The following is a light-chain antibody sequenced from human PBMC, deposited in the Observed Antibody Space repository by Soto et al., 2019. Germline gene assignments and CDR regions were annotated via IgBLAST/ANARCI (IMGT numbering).Light chain of an antibody. Sequence: QSALTQPASVSGSPGQSITISCTGTSSDVGGYNYVSWYQQHPGKAPKLMIYEVSNRPSGVSNRFSGSKSGNTASLTISGLQAEDEADDYCSSYTSSSSYVFATGTKLTVL. CDR2: EVS. J-gene: IGLJ1*01. CDR1: SSDVGGYNY. CDR3: SSYTSSSSYV. V-gene: IGLV2-14*01.